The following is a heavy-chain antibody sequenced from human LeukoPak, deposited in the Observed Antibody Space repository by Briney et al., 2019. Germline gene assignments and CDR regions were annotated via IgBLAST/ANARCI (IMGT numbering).Heavy chain of an antibody. V-gene: IGHV4-39*01. J-gene: IGHJ4*02. CDR2: IYYSGST. CDR1: GGSISSSSYY. CDR3: ARITLTIDY. Sequence: ASETLSLTCTVSGGSISSSSYYWGWIRQPPGEGLEWIGSIYYSGSTYYNPSLKSRVTISVDTSKNQFSLKLSSVTAADTAVYYCARITLTIDYWGQGTLVTVSS. D-gene: IGHD3-10*01.